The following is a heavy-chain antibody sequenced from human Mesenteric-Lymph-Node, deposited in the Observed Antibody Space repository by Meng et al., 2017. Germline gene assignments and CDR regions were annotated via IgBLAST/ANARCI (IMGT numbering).Heavy chain of an antibody. D-gene: IGHD5-12*01. CDR1: GGSISSGGYY. CDR2: IHSSGST. CDR3: ARHDGGYGDYFDH. J-gene: IGHJ4*02. V-gene: IGHV4-31*03. Sequence: QVQLPESGPGLVKPSQTLSLTCTVSGGSISSGGYYWSWIRQHPGKGLEWIGYIHSSGSTYYNPSLRSRVTMSLDTSKNQFSLKLSSVTATDTAVYYCARHDGGYGDYFDHWGQGTLVTASS.